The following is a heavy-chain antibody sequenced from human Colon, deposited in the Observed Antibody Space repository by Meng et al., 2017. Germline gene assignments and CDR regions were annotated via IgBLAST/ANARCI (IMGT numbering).Heavy chain of an antibody. Sequence: QLHRSPADQGPGKPPHTLSLPCAISGDRVSSNSAAWNWIRQSPSRGLEWLGRTYYRSKYYNDYALSVKSRITINPDTSKNQFSLQLNSVTPEDTAIYYCARDWGDVRGGFDFWGQGTLVTVSS. CDR3: ARDWGDVRGGFDF. J-gene: IGHJ4*02. V-gene: IGHV6-1*01. CDR1: GDRVSSNSAA. CDR2: TYYRSKYYN. D-gene: IGHD3-10*02.